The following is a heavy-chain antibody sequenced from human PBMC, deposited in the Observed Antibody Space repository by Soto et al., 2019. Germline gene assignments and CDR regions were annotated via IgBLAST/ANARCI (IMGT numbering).Heavy chain of an antibody. CDR2: IIPIFGTA. J-gene: IGHJ3*02. CDR1: GGTFSSYA. CDR3: ARDRRPYDILTGYAFDI. Sequence: ASVKVSCKASGGTFSSYAISWLRQAPGQGLEWMGGIIPIFGTANYAQKFQGRVTITADESTSTAYMELSSLRSEDTAVYYCARDRRPYDILTGYAFDIWGQGTMVTVSS. D-gene: IGHD3-9*01. V-gene: IGHV1-69*13.